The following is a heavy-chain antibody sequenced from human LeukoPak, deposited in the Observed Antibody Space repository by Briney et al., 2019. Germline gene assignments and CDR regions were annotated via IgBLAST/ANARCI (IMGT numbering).Heavy chain of an antibody. CDR2: ILTSGTT. D-gene: IGHD1-26*01. V-gene: IGHV4-4*09. J-gene: IGHJ4*02. CDR3: ARLRVSGSYLYYFDY. Sequence: PSETLSLTCTVSGDSINIEYWSWVRQPPGKGLEWIGYILTSGTTNYNPSLKSRLTISVDTSKNQFTLKLSSVTAADTAVYYCARLRVSGSYLYYFDYWGQGTLVTVSS. CDR1: GDSINIEY.